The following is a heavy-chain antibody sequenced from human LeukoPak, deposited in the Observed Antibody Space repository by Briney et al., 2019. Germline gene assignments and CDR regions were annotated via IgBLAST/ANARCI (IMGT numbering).Heavy chain of an antibody. CDR2: ISGSGGST. CDR3: AKGRGYCTGGSCYSDY. V-gene: IGHV3-23*01. J-gene: IGHJ4*02. CDR1: GFTFSSYA. Sequence: GGSLRLSCAASGFTFSSYAMSWVRQAPGKGLEWVSAISGSGGSTYYADSVSGRFTISRDNSKNTLYLQMNSLRVEDTAIYYCAKGRGYCTGGSCYSDYWGQGTLVTVSS. D-gene: IGHD2-15*01.